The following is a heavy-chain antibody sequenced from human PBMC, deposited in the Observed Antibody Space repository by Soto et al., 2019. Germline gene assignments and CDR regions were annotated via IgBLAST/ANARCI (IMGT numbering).Heavy chain of an antibody. D-gene: IGHD4-4*01. Sequence: PSETLSLTCTVSGGSISSYYWSWIRQPPGKGLEWIGYIYYSGSTNYNPSLKSRVTISVDTSKNQFSLKLSSVTAADTAVYYCARDARSNYVIWFDPWGQGTLVTVSS. CDR3: ARDARSNYVIWFDP. CDR1: GGSISSYY. CDR2: IYYSGST. J-gene: IGHJ5*02. V-gene: IGHV4-59*12.